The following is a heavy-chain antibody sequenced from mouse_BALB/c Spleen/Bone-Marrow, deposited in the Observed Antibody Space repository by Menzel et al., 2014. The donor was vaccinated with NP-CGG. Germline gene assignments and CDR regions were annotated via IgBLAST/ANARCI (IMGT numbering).Heavy chain of an antibody. CDR1: GYAFTNYW. V-gene: IGHV1-54*01. Sequence: QVQLKQSGAELVRPGTSVKVSCKASGYAFTNYWIEWIKQRPGQGLEWIGVINPGSGGINYNEKFKGKATLTADKSSSAAYMQRSRLTSDDAAVYFCARELVRGMDYWGQGTSVTVSS. CDR2: INPGSGGI. D-gene: IGHD2-12*01. J-gene: IGHJ4*01. CDR3: ARELVRGMDY.